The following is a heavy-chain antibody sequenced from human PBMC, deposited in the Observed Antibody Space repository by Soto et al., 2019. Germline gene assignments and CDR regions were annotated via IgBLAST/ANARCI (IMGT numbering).Heavy chain of an antibody. Sequence: QVQLEESGGNVVQPGRSLRLSCAASGFSFSDYGMHWVRQAPGKGLESLALLSYDGDTEYYADSVKGRLTISRDNSKNTVFLQMNSLRPEDTAVYYCGKDLMGEQWLGVMHYWGQGTLVTVSS. V-gene: IGHV3-30*18. CDR1: GFSFSDYG. CDR2: LSYDGDTE. D-gene: IGHD6-19*01. CDR3: GKDLMGEQWLGVMHY. J-gene: IGHJ4*02.